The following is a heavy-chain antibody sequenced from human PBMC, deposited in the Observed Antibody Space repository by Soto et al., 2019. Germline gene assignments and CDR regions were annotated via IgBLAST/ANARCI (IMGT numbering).Heavy chain of an antibody. CDR1: GFTFSSYA. V-gene: IGHV3-23*01. J-gene: IGHJ4*02. CDR2: ISGSGGST. D-gene: IGHD3-22*01. Sequence: GSLRLSCAASGFTFSSYAMSWVRQAPGKGLEWVSAISGSGGSTYYADSVKGRFTISRDNSKNTLYLQMNSLRAEDTAVYYCAKARPITMIVVVINPVDYWGQGTLVTVSS. CDR3: AKARPITMIVVVINPVDY.